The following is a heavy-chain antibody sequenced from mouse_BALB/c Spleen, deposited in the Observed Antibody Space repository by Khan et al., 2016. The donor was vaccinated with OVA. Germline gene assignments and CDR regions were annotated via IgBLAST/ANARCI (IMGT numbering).Heavy chain of an antibody. CDR2: IDPPNDDS. D-gene: IGHD2-1*01. V-gene: IGHV14-3*02. Sequence: VQLQQSGAELVKPGASVKLSCSASGFNITDSYIHWMKQRPEQGLEWIGRIDPPNDDSKYGPKFQAKATLTADTSSNTAYLQLSSLTSEDTAVYYCATRYGNPFAFWGQGTLVSVSA. J-gene: IGHJ3*01. CDR1: GFNITDSY. CDR3: ATRYGNPFAF.